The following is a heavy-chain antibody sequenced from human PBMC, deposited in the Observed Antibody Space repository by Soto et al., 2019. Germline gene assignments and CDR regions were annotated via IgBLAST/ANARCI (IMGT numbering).Heavy chain of an antibody. V-gene: IGHV4-4*07. J-gene: IGHJ5*02. D-gene: IGHD1-1*01. Sequence: SETLSLTRTVSGASISGFYWSWIRKSAGKGLEWIGRIYATGTTDYNPSLKSRVMMSVDTSKKQFSLKLRSVTAADTAVYYCVRDGTKTLRDWFDPWGQGISVTVSS. CDR3: VRDGTKTLRDWFDP. CDR2: IYATGTT. CDR1: GASISGFY.